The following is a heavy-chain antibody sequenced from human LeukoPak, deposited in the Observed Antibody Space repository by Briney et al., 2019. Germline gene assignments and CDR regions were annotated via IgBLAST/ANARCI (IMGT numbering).Heavy chain of an antibody. CDR3: ASSNSDYYGSGSYLDI. CDR1: GFTFSSYS. D-gene: IGHD3-10*01. Sequence: GGSLRLSCAASGFTFSSYSMNWVRQAPGKGLEWVSSISSSSSYIYYADSVKGRFTISRDNAKNSLYLQMNSLRAEDTAVYYCASSNSDYYGSGSYLDIWGQGTMVTVSS. CDR2: ISSSSSYI. V-gene: IGHV3-21*01. J-gene: IGHJ3*02.